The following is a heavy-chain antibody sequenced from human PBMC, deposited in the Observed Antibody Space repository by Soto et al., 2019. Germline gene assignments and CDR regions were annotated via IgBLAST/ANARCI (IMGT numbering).Heavy chain of an antibody. CDR1: GGSISSYY. CDR2: IYYSGST. Sequence: SETLSLTCTVSGGSISSYYWSWIRQPPGKGLEWIGYIYYSGSTNYNPSLKSRVTISVDTSKNQFSLKLSSVTAADTAVYYCARYQYYYDSSGCFDYWGQGTLVTVSS. V-gene: IGHV4-59*08. D-gene: IGHD3-22*01. CDR3: ARYQYYYDSSGCFDY. J-gene: IGHJ4*02.